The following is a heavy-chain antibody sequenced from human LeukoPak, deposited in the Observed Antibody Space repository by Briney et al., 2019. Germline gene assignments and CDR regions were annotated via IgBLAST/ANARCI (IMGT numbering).Heavy chain of an antibody. CDR2: IKKRSAAT. J-gene: IGHJ5*02. CDR3: ARIWSARDWFDP. CDR1: GFTFRDYA. V-gene: IGHV3-11*01. D-gene: IGHD1-1*01. Sequence: EGSLRLSCEASGFTFRDYAMTWIRQAPGKGLEWISYIKKRSAATYYADSVTGRFVISRDDAKHFLYLDLTNLRAEDTATYFCARIWSARDWFDPWGQGT.